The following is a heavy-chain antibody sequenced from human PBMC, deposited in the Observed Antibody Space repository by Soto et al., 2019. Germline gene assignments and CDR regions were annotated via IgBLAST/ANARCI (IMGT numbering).Heavy chain of an antibody. J-gene: IGHJ4*02. CDR2: ISGSGGST. CDR3: ANPKYSYGSPFVY. D-gene: IGHD5-18*01. Sequence: EVQLLESGGGLVQPGGSLRLSCAASGFTFSSYAMSWVRQAPGKGLEWVSAISGSGGSTYYADSVKGRFTISRDNSKNTLYMQMNSLRAEDTAVYYCANPKYSYGSPFVYWGQGTLVTVSS. V-gene: IGHV3-23*01. CDR1: GFTFSSYA.